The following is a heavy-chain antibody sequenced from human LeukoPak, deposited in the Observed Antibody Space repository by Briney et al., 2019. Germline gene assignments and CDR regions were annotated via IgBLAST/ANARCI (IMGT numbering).Heavy chain of an antibody. Sequence: GGSLRLSCAASGFTVSSNYMSWVRQAPGKGLKWVSVIYSGGSTYYADSVKGRFTISRDNSKHTLYLQMNSLRAEDTAVYYCARDPPVGYCGGDCYTDYWGQGTLVTVSS. V-gene: IGHV3-66*02. CDR1: GFTVSSNY. J-gene: IGHJ4*02. CDR2: IYSGGST. D-gene: IGHD2-21*02. CDR3: ARDPPVGYCGGDCYTDY.